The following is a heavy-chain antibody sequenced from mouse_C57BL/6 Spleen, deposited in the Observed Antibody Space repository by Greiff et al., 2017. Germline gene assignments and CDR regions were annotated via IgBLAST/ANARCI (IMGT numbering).Heavy chain of an antibody. CDR1: GYTFTDYY. D-gene: IGHD4-1*01. Sequence: QVQLQQSGAELVRPGASVKLSCKASGYTFTDYYINWVKQRPGQGLEWIARIYPGSGNTYYNEKFKGKATLTAEKSSSTAYMQLSSLTSEDSAVYLCARTNWEGFDYWGQGTTLTVSS. CDR3: ARTNWEGFDY. V-gene: IGHV1-76*01. CDR2: IYPGSGNT. J-gene: IGHJ2*01.